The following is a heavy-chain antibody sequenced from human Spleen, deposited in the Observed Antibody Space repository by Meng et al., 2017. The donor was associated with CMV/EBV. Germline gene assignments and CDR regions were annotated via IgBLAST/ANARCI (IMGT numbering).Heavy chain of an antibody. J-gene: IGHJ4*02. CDR3: AKDRLNWNDASLDY. CDR2: ISGSGGST. Sequence: GESLKISCAASGFTFSSYAVSWVRQAPGKGLEWVSAISGSGGSTYYADSVKGRFTISRDNSKNTLYLQMNSLRAEDTAVYYCAKDRLNWNDASLDYWGQGTLVTVSS. D-gene: IGHD1-1*01. CDR1: GFTFSSYA. V-gene: IGHV3-23*01.